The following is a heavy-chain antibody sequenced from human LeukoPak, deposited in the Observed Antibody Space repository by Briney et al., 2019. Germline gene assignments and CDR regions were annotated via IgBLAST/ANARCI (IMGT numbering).Heavy chain of an antibody. CDR2: ISYDGSNK. CDR1: GFTFSSYA. D-gene: IGHD1-14*01. J-gene: IGHJ6*02. V-gene: IGHV3-30-3*01. CDR3: AREQPYYYYGMDV. Sequence: GGSLRLSRAASGFTFSSYAMHWVRQAPGKGLEWVAVISYDGSNKYYADSVKGRFTISRDNSKNTLYLQMNSLRAEDTAVYYCAREQPYYYYGMDVWGQGTTVTVSS.